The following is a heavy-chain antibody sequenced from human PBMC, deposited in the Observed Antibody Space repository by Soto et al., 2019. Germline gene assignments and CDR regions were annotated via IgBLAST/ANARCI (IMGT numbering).Heavy chain of an antibody. CDR2: ISENGVNK. D-gene: IGHD2-8*01. V-gene: IGHV3-30*09. Sequence: GGSLRLSCSSSVFTFTSFAIHCVRQSPGKGLEWVAVISENGVNKYSAESVRGRFVISRDNSKNTVELEMNSLRPEDTAIYFCASRLTITVSALGYGGQR. CDR1: VFTFTSFA. CDR3: ASRLTITVSALGY. J-gene: IGHJ4*02.